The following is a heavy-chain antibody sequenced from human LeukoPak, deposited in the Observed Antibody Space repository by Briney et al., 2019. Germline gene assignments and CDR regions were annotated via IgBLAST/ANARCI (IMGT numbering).Heavy chain of an antibody. CDR1: GYTFTGYY. CDR3: ARVREHGWLRP. D-gene: IGHD5-12*01. V-gene: IGHV1-2*02. CDR2: INPNSGGT. J-gene: IGHJ5*02. Sequence: ASVKVSCKASGYTFTGYYMHWVRQAPGQGLEWMGWINPNSGGTNYAQKFQGRVTMTTDTSTSTAYMELRSLRSDDTAVYYCARVREHGWLRPWGQGTLVTVSS.